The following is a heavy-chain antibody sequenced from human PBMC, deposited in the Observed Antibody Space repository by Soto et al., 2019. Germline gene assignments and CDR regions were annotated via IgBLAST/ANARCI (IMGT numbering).Heavy chain of an antibody. J-gene: IGHJ3*02. Sequence: SETLSLTCTVSGGSISSYYWSWIRQPPGKGLEWIGYIYYSGSTNYNPSLKSRVTISVDTSKNQFSLKLSSVTAADTAVYYCARVGGTYYDYIWGSYPADDAFDIWGQGTMVT. CDR1: GGSISSYY. CDR3: ARVGGTYYDYIWGSYPADDAFDI. V-gene: IGHV4-59*01. D-gene: IGHD3-16*01. CDR2: IYYSGST.